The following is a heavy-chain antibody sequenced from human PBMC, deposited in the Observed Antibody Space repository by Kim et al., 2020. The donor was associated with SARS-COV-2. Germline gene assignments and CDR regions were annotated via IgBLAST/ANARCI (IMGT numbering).Heavy chain of an antibody. Sequence: SFQGRVTISADRSINTAYLQWSSLKASDTALYFCARPWCSGGTCYRDAFDIWGQGTLVTVSS. D-gene: IGHD2-15*01. V-gene: IGHV5-51*01. J-gene: IGHJ3*02. CDR3: ARPWCSGGTCYRDAFDI.